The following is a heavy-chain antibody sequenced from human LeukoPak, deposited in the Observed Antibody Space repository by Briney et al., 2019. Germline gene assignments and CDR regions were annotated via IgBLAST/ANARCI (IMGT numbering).Heavy chain of an antibody. V-gene: IGHV4-61*02. CDR1: GGSISSGSYY. CDR3: ARVGIAVAAGWFDP. D-gene: IGHD6-19*01. J-gene: IGHJ5*02. Sequence: PSQTLSLTCTVSGGSISSGSYYWSWIRQPAGKGLEWIGSIYTSGSTNYNPSLKSRVTISVDTSKNQFSLKLSSVTAADTAVYYCARVGIAVAAGWFDPWGQGTLVTVSS. CDR2: IYTSGST.